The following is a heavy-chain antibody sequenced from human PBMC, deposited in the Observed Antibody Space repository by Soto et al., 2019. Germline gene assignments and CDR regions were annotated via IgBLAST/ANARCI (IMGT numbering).Heavy chain of an antibody. CDR1: GFTFSSYT. J-gene: IGHJ4*02. CDR2: ISSRSTNT. CDR3: ARGPLYYFDY. V-gene: IGHV3-21*02. Sequence: EVQLVESGGGLVKPGGSLRLSCEDSGFTFSSYTMNWVRRAPGKGLEWVSSISSRSTNTHYADSVGGRFTISRDNAKRSLYLQMNSLRAEDTAVYYCARGPLYYFDYWGQGTLVTVSS.